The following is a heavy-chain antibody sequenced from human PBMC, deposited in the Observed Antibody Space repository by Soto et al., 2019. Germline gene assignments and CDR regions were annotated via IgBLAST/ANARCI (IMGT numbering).Heavy chain of an antibody. V-gene: IGHV3-33*01. CDR1: GFTFRSYG. Sequence: QVQLVESGGGVVQPGRSLRLSCAASGFTFRSYGMHWVRQAPGKGLEGVAVIWYDGSNKYYADSVKGRFTISRDNSKNTVYLQMNSLRAEDTAVYYCARDYSNYQFDYWGQGTLVTVSS. CDR3: ARDYSNYQFDY. J-gene: IGHJ4*02. D-gene: IGHD4-4*01. CDR2: IWYDGSNK.